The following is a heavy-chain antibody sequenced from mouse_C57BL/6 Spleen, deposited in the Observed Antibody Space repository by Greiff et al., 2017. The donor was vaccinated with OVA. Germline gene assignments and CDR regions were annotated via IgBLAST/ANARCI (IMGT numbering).Heavy chain of an antibody. V-gene: IGHV1-26*01. CDR2: INPNNGGT. CDR1: GYTFTDYY. D-gene: IGHD1-1*01. J-gene: IGHJ4*01. CDR3: ARRAYGSSYGYAMDY. Sequence: EVQLQQSGPELVKPGASVKISCKASGYTFTDYYMNWVKQSHGKSLEWIGDINPNNGGTSYNQKFKGKATLTVDKSSSTAYMELRSLTSEDSAVYYCARRAYGSSYGYAMDYWGQGTSVTVSS.